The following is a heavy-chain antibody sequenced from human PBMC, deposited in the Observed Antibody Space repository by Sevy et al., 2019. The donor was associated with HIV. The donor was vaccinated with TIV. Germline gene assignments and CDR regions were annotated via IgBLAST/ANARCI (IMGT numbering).Heavy chain of an antibody. CDR1: GGSISSYY. V-gene: IGHV4-59*01. Sequence: SETLSLTCTVSGGSISSYYWSWIRQPPGKGLEWIAYMYYSGITNYSPYLKSGLTISIDTSNNHCSLKLRSVHAADTAVYYCARMNYSASAPGSWFDPWGQGTLVTVSS. CDR2: MYYSGIT. J-gene: IGHJ5*02. CDR3: ARMNYSASAPGSWFDP. D-gene: IGHD1-26*01.